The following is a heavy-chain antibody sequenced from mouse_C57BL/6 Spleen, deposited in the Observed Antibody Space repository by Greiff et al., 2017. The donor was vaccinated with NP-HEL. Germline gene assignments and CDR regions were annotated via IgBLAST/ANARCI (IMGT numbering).Heavy chain of an antibody. J-gene: IGHJ2*01. Sequence: QVQLQQPGAELVMPGASVKLSCKASGYTFTSYWMHWVKQRPGQGLEWIGEIDPSDSYTNYNQKFKGKSTLTVDKSSSTAYMQLSSLTSEDSAVYYCARYYYGSSLYFDYWGQGTTLTVSS. CDR1: GYTFTSYW. CDR3: ARYYYGSSLYFDY. CDR2: IDPSDSYT. D-gene: IGHD1-1*01. V-gene: IGHV1-69*01.